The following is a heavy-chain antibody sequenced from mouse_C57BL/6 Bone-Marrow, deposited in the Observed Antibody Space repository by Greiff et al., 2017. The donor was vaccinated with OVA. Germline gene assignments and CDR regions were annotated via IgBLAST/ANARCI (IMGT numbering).Heavy chain of an antibody. V-gene: IGHV1-63*01. CDR1: GYTFTNYW. Sequence: QVQLKESGAELVRPGTSVKMSCKASGYTFTNYWIGWAKQRPGHGLEWIGDIYPGGGYTNYNEKFKGKATLTADKSSSTAYMQFSSLTSEDSAIYYCARWITTVVATEYFDVWGTGTTVTVSS. D-gene: IGHD1-1*01. CDR3: ARWITTVVATEYFDV. J-gene: IGHJ1*03. CDR2: IYPGGGYT.